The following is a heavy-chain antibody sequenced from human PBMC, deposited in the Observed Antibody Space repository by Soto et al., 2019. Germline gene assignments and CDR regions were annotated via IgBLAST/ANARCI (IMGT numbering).Heavy chain of an antibody. CDR3: ARLFTVTTDYYFGMDV. CDR2: IHSDGSS. Sequence: VQLRESGPGLVKPSETLSLSCIVSGVSITCSYWSWVRQPAGKRLEWIGRIHSDGSSNYNPSLNGRLTMSLDRSKNQFSLNLRSVTAADTAIYFCARLFTVTTDYYFGMDVWGQGTTVTVSS. V-gene: IGHV4-4*07. D-gene: IGHD3-10*01. J-gene: IGHJ6*02. CDR1: GVSITCSY.